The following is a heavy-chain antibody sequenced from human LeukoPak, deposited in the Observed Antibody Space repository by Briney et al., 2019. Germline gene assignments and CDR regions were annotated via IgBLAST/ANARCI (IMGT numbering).Heavy chain of an antibody. V-gene: IGHV4-4*07. D-gene: IGHD5-12*01. J-gene: IGHJ4*02. Sequence: PSETLSLTCTVSGGSISSYYWSWIRQPAGKGLEWIGRIHASGSTAYNPSLMSRVTMSVDTSKSQFSLKLTSVTAADTAVYYCARDDGYDSRFDYWGQGTLLTVSS. CDR1: GGSISSYY. CDR2: IHASGST. CDR3: ARDDGYDSRFDY.